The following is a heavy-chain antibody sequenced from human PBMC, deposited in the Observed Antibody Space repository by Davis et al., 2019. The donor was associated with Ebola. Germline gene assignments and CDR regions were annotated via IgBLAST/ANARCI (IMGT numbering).Heavy chain of an antibody. D-gene: IGHD1-26*01. J-gene: IGHJ4*02. CDR1: GGSISSTNW. CDR3: ARVGSYYSSFGY. Sequence: SETLSLTCAVSGGSISSTNWWSWVRQPPGKGLEWIGYIYYSGSTNYNPSLKSRVTISVDTSKNQFSLKLSSVTAADTAVYYCARVGSYYSSFGYWGQGTLVTVSS. V-gene: IGHV4-4*02. CDR2: IYYSGST.